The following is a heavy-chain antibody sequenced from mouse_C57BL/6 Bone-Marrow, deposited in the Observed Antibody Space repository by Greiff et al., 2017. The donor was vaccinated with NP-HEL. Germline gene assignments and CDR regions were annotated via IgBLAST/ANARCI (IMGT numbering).Heavy chain of an antibody. CDR1: GFTFSSYA. CDR3: AREYYGLYRYFDV. V-gene: IGHV5-4*01. Sequence: EVKVVESGGGLVKPGGSLKLSCAASGFTFSSYAMSWVRQTPEKRLEWVATISDGGSYTYYPDNVKGRFTISRDNAKNNLYLQMSHLKSEDTAMYYCAREYYGLYRYFDVWGTGTRSPSPQ. D-gene: IGHD1-1*01. J-gene: IGHJ1*03. CDR2: ISDGGSYT.